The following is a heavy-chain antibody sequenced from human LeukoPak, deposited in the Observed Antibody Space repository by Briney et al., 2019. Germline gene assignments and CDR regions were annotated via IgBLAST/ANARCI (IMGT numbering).Heavy chain of an antibody. CDR3: ARSGYDYVWGSYRYSSYYYYYMDV. V-gene: IGHV4-59*12. Sequence: SETLSLTCTVSGGSISSYYWSWIRQPPGKGLEWIGYIYYSGSTNYNPSLKSRVTISVDTSKNQFSLKLSSVTAADTAVYYCARSGYDYVWGSYRYSSYYYYYMDVWGKGTTVTVSS. CDR1: GGSISSYY. D-gene: IGHD3-16*02. CDR2: IYYSGST. J-gene: IGHJ6*03.